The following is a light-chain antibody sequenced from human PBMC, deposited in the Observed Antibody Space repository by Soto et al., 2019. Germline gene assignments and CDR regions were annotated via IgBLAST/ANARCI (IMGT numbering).Light chain of an antibody. CDR2: WAS. Sequence: DIVMTQSPDSLAVSLGERATINCKSSQSVLYSPNNKNYLAWYQKKAGQPPRLLIYWASTRESGVPDRFSGSGSGTEFTPTISSLQAEDVAEYYCQQYYDTPRTFGQGTKVEIK. V-gene: IGKV4-1*01. CDR3: QQYYDTPRT. J-gene: IGKJ1*01. CDR1: QSVLYSPNNKNY.